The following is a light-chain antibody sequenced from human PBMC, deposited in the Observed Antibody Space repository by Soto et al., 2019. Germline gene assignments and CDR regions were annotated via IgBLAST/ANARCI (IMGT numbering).Light chain of an antibody. V-gene: IGKV3-20*01. J-gene: IGKJ1*01. CDR1: QSVSSSY. CDR3: QQYGSSRT. CDR2: GAS. Sequence: EIVLTQSTGTLSLSPGERATLSCRASQSVSSSYLAWYQQKPGQAPRLLIYGASSRATGIPDRFSGSGSGRDFTLTISRLEPEDFAVYYCQQYGSSRTFGQGTKVEIK.